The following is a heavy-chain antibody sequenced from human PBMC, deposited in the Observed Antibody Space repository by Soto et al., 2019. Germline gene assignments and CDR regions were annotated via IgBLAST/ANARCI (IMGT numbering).Heavy chain of an antibody. J-gene: IGHJ4*02. D-gene: IGHD2-2*01. CDR2: ISYDGSNK. CDR1: GFTFSSYG. Sequence: PGGSLRLSCAASGFTFSSYGMHWVRRAPGKGLEWVAVISYDGSNKYYADSVKGRFTISRDNSKNTLYLQMNSLRAEDTAVYYCAKGVVPAAPPQDWGQGTLVTVSS. CDR3: AKGVVPAAPPQD. V-gene: IGHV3-30*18.